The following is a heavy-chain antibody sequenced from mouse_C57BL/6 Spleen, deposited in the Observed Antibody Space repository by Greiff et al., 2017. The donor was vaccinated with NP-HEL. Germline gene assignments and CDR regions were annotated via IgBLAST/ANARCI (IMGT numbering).Heavy chain of an antibody. CDR3: ARDYGSHLFAY. D-gene: IGHD1-1*01. CDR2: IDPSDSET. J-gene: IGHJ3*01. CDR1: GYTFTSYW. Sequence: QVQLQQPGAELVRPGSSVKLSCKASGYTFTSYWMHWVKQRPIQGLEWIGNIDPSDSETHYNQKFKDKATLTVDKSSSTAYMQLSSLTSEDSAVYYCARDYGSHLFAYWGQGTLVTVSA. V-gene: IGHV1-52*01.